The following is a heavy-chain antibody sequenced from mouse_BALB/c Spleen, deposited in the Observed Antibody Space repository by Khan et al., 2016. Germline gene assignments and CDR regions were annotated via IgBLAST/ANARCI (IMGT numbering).Heavy chain of an antibody. CDR3: ARDYGSPRGAMDY. J-gene: IGHJ4*01. CDR2: INPYNGDT. Sequence: VQLQQSGPELVKPGASVKISCKASGYSFIGYFMNWVMQSHGKSLEWIGRINPYNGDTFYNQKFKGKATLTVDKSSSTAHMELRSLASEDSADYYCARDYGSPRGAMDYWGQGTSVTVSS. V-gene: IGHV1-20*02. CDR1: GYSFIGYF. D-gene: IGHD1-1*01.